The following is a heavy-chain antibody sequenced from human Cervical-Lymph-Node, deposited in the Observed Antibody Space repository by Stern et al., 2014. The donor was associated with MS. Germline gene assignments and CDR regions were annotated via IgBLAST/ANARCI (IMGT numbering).Heavy chain of an antibody. V-gene: IGHV3-9*01. CDR2: ISWNSVSI. Sequence: QLVESGGDLVQPGRSLRLSCAASGFRFDLYAMHWVRQAPGKGLAWVAGISWNSVSIGYAGSVKGRFTISRDNVKNFLYLQMDSLRPEDTALYYCAKEIRRADSSPDYWGQGALVTVSS. J-gene: IGHJ4*02. CDR3: AKEIRRADSSPDY. D-gene: IGHD6-19*01. CDR1: GFRFDLYA.